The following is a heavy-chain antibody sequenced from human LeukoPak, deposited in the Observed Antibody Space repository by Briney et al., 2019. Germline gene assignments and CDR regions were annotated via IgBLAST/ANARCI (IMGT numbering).Heavy chain of an antibody. J-gene: IGHJ4*02. D-gene: IGHD3-10*01. CDR3: ARLVSLWFSNDY. Sequence: SETLSLTCAVYGGSFSGYYWSWIRQPPGKGLEWIGEINHSGSTNYNPSLKSRVTISVDTSKNQFSLKLSSVTAADTAVYYCARLVSLWFSNDYWGQGTLVTVSS. CDR1: GGSFSGYY. V-gene: IGHV4-34*01. CDR2: INHSGST.